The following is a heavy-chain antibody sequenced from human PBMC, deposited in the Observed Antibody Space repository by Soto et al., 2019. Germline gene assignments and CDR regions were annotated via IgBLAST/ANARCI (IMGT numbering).Heavy chain of an antibody. CDR1: VFTFSIYA. V-gene: IGHV3-23*01. Sequence: WGPLRLSCASSVFTFSIYAMSWVRQAPGRGLDWVSGISGSGGSTYYADSVKGRFTISRDNSKNTLYLQMNSLRAEDTAVYYCAKVGGTVTQDYGGLDYFDYWGQGTMVTVSS. D-gene: IGHD4-17*01. CDR2: ISGSGGST. CDR3: AKVGGTVTQDYGGLDYFDY. J-gene: IGHJ4*02.